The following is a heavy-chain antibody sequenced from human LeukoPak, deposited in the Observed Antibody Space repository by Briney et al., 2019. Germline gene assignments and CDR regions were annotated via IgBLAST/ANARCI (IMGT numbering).Heavy chain of an antibody. Sequence: GGSLRLSCAASGFTFSSYAMHWVRQAPGKGLEWVAVISYDGSNKYYADSVKGRFTISRDNSKNTLYLQMNSLRAEDTAVYYCARDWQIAVAGTDLFLDYWGQATLVTVSS. D-gene: IGHD6-19*01. J-gene: IGHJ4*02. CDR2: ISYDGSNK. CDR1: GFTFSSYA. V-gene: IGHV3-30-3*01. CDR3: ARDWQIAVAGTDLFLDY.